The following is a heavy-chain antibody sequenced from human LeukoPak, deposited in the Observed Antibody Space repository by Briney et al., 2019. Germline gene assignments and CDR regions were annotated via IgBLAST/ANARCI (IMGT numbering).Heavy chain of an antibody. V-gene: IGHV1-46*01. Sequence: ASVKVSCKASGYTFTSYYMHWVRQAPGQGLEWMGIINLSGGSTSYAQKFQGRVTMTRDTSTSTVYMELSSLRSEDTAVYYCARSGRNSSGYYYDSPFDYWGQGTLVTVSS. CDR2: INLSGGST. CDR3: ARSGRNSSGYYYDSPFDY. J-gene: IGHJ4*02. CDR1: GYTFTSYY. D-gene: IGHD3-22*01.